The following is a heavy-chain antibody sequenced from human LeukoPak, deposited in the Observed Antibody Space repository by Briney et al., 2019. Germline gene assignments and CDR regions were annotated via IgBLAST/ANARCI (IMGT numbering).Heavy chain of an antibody. CDR2: LNPKTGDT. J-gene: IGHJ4*02. D-gene: IGHD6-13*01. V-gene: IGHV1-2*02. CDR1: GYTFTGYY. CDR3: AREGLYSSSSDFDY. Sequence: ASVKVSCKASGYTFTGYYVHWVRQAPGQGLQWMGYLNPKTGDTKYAQKLQGRVTMTRDTSISTAYMELRGLRSDDTAVYYCAREGLYSSSSDFDYWGQGTLVTVSS.